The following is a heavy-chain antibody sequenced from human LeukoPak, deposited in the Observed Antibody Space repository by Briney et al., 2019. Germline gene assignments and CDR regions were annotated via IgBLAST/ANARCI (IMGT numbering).Heavy chain of an antibody. D-gene: IGHD5-12*01. Sequence: PGGSLGLSCAASGFTFSSYSMNWVRQAPGKGLEWVSSISSSSSYIYYADSVKGRFTISRDNAKNSLYLQMNSLRAEDTAVYYCARDKYSGYYMDVWGKGTTVTISS. CDR3: ARDKYSGYYMDV. CDR1: GFTFSSYS. J-gene: IGHJ6*03. V-gene: IGHV3-21*01. CDR2: ISSSSSYI.